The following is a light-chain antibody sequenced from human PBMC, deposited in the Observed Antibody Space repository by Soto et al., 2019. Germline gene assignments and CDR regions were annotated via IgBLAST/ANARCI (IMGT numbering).Light chain of an antibody. CDR1: QSVSSSY. J-gene: IGKJ1*01. V-gene: IGKV3-20*01. CDR2: GAS. Sequence: EIVLTQSPGTLSLSPGERATLSCRASQSVSSSYLAWYQQKPGQAPRLLIYGASSRATGIPDRFSGSGSGTEFTLTISSLQPDDFATYYCQQYNDYSTWTFGQGTKVDI. CDR3: QQYNDYSTWT.